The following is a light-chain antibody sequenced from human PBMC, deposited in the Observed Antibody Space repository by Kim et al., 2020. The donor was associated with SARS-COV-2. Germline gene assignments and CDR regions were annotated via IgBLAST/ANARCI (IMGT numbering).Light chain of an antibody. CDR1: NIEGKR. CDR2: YDG. J-gene: IGLJ2*01. V-gene: IGLV3-21*01. Sequence: ALGQTARITCGGNNIEGKRVHWYQQRPGQAPVLVIRYDGDRPSGIPERFSGSNSGNTATLTISRVAAGDEADYYCQVWDSSSDQVLFGGGTQLTVL. CDR3: QVWDSSSDQVL.